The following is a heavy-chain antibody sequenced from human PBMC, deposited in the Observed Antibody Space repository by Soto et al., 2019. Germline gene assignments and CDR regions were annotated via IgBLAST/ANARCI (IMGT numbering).Heavy chain of an antibody. V-gene: IGHV3-48*01. CDR1: GFTFSDYN. CDR3: AMIASYGDILFDF. J-gene: IGHJ4*02. Sequence: EVQLVESGGGSVQPGGSLRLSCAASGFTFSDYNMNWVRQAPGKGLEWVSYISSRHTIYYADSVKGRFTISRDNAKNSLYLQMNGLRAEDTAVYYCAMIASYGDILFDFWGQGMLVTVSS. D-gene: IGHD4-17*01. CDR2: ISSRHTI.